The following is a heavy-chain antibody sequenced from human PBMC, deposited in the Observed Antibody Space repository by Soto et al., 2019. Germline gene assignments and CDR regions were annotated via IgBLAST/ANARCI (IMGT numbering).Heavy chain of an antibody. J-gene: IGHJ6*02. V-gene: IGHV4-39*01. CDR2: IYYSGST. CDR3: ARLIGSSWYDYYYYGMDV. D-gene: IGHD6-13*01. Sequence: SETLSLTCTVSGGSISSSSYYWGWIRQPPXKGLEWIGSIYYSGSTYYNPSLKSRVTISVDTSKNQFSLKLSSVTAADTAVYYCARLIGSSWYDYYYYGMDVWGQGTTVTVSS. CDR1: GGSISSSSYY.